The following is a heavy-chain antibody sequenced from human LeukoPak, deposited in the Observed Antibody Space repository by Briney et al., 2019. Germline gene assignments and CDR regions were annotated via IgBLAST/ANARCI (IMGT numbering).Heavy chain of an antibody. CDR2: VTGSGGGT. D-gene: IGHD1-7*01. CDR1: GFTFSSYA. Sequence: GGSLRLSCAVSGFTFSSYAMTWVCQPPGKGLQWVSTVTGSGGGTYYADSLKGRFTISRDDSKNTPYLQRNSLRAEDTGVYYCAKDPELNWNYGLGDYWGQGTLVTVSS. V-gene: IGHV3-23*01. CDR3: AKDPELNWNYGLGDY. J-gene: IGHJ4*02.